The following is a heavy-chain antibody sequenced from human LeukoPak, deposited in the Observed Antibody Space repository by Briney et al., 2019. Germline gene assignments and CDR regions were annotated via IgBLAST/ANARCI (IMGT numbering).Heavy chain of an antibody. D-gene: IGHD2/OR15-2a*01. CDR3: ARLSPVWMTLDY. J-gene: IGHJ4*02. V-gene: IGHV4-61*02. Sequence: SETLSLTCTVSGGSISSSSYYWSWIRQPAGKGLEWIGRIYTSGSTNYNPSLKSRVTISVDTSKNQFSLKLNSVTSADTAVYYCARLSPVWMTLDYWGQGTLVTVSS. CDR2: IYTSGST. CDR1: GGSISSSSYY.